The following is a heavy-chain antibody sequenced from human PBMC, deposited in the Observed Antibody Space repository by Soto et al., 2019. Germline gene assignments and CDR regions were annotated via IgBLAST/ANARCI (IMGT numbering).Heavy chain of an antibody. CDR1: GFSFGDYG. J-gene: IGHJ4*02. CDR3: AKDNDLDKDGPFDS. Sequence: EVQLVESGGGLVQPDRSLRVSCAASGFSFGDYGMHWVRQAPGKGLEWVSGISWNSGNIGHADSVKGRFTISRDNAQKSLYLQMNSLRAEDTALYFCAKDNDLDKDGPFDSWGQGTLVTVSS. CDR2: ISWNSGNI. D-gene: IGHD1-1*01. V-gene: IGHV3-9*01.